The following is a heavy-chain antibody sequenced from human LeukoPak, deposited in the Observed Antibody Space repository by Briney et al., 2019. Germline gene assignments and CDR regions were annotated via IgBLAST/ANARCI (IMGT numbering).Heavy chain of an antibody. Sequence: GGSLRLSCAASGFTFDDYGMSWVRQAPGKGLEWVSGINWNGGSTGYADSVKGRFTISRDNAKNSLYLQMNSLRAEDMALYHCARKILGYYGMDVWGQGTTVTVSS. D-gene: IGHD2-15*01. CDR2: INWNGGST. CDR3: ARKILGYYGMDV. CDR1: GFTFDDYG. V-gene: IGHV3-20*01. J-gene: IGHJ6*02.